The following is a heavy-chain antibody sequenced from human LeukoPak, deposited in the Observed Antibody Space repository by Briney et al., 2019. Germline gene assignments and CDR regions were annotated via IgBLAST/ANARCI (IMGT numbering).Heavy chain of an antibody. CDR1: GFTFSSYA. D-gene: IGHD2-2*01. CDR3: ARWGSTSCYDY. Sequence: GGSLRLSCAASGFTFSSYAMHWVRQAPGKGLEYVSAISTNGGSTYYANSVEGRFTISRDNSKNPLYLQMGSVRAEDMAVYYCARWGSTSCYDYWGQGTLVTVSS. J-gene: IGHJ4*02. CDR2: ISTNGGST. V-gene: IGHV3-64*01.